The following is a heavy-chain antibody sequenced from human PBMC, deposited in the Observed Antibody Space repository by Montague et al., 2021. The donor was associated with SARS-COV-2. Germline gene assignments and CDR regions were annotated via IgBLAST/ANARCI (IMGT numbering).Heavy chain of an antibody. V-gene: IGHV3-48*03. CDR3: ARDNHQRITIFGLVGGGNFFDS. D-gene: IGHD3-3*01. CDR2: ISNSGSTI. Sequence: SLRLSCAASGFTFSSYEMNWVRQAPGKGLEWVSYISNSGSTIYYADSVKGRFTISRDNAKNSLYLQMNGLRAEDTAVYYCARDNHQRITIFGLVGGGNFFDSWGQGTLVTVSS. CDR1: GFTFSSYE. J-gene: IGHJ4*02.